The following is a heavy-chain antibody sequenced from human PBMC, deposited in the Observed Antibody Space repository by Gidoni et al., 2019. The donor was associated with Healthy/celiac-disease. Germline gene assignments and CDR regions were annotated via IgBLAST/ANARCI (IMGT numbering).Heavy chain of an antibody. V-gene: IGHV3-48*03. J-gene: IGHJ4*02. CDR3: ASGIMITFGGVIVRDY. Sequence: EVQRVESGGGLVQPGGSLRLSCAACGFTFSSYERNWVRQAPGKGLEWVSYISSSGSTIYYADSVKGRFTISRDNAKNSLYLQMNSLRAEDTAVYYCASGIMITFGGVIVRDYWGQGTLVTVSS. CDR2: ISSSGSTI. CDR1: GFTFSSYE. D-gene: IGHD3-16*02.